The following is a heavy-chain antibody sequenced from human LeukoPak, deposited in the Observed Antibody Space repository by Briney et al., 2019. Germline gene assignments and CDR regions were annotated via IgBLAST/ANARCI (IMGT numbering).Heavy chain of an antibody. CDR1: ADSVSRSDSY. CDR3: ARRRYYDGSGYLE. D-gene: IGHD3-22*01. V-gene: IGHV4-39*01. J-gene: IGHJ1*01. Sequence: SETLSLTCSVSADSVSRSDSYWDWIRQPPGKGLEWIGTIYYSGRTYYSPSLKSRVTLSVDTSSNQFSLNLRSVTAADTAVYYCARRRYYDGSGYLEWGRGTLLSVSS. CDR2: IYYSGRT.